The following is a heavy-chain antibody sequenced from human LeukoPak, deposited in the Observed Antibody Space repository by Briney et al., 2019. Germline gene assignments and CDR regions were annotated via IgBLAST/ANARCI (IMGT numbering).Heavy chain of an antibody. CDR3: ARQRRYCSGGSCYRDFDY. Sequence: PSETLSLTCTVSGGSIISSSYYWGWIRQPPGRGLEWIASIYYSGSTYYNPSLKSRVTISVDTSRNQFSLKLSSVTAADTAVYYCARQRRYCSGGSCYRDFDYWGQGILGTVSS. CDR2: IYYSGST. CDR1: GGSIISSSYY. D-gene: IGHD2-15*01. V-gene: IGHV4-39*01. J-gene: IGHJ4*02.